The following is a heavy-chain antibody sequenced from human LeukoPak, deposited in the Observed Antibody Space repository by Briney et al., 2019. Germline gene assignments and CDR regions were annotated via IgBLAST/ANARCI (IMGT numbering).Heavy chain of an antibody. Sequence: PGGSLRLSCAASGFTFSSYSMNWVRQAPGKGLEWVSYISSSSSTIYYADSVKGRFTISRDNAKNSLYLQMNSLRAEDTAVYYCARDPLYDFWSSAGFDYWGQGTLVTVSS. V-gene: IGHV3-48*01. CDR3: ARDPLYDFWSSAGFDY. CDR1: GFTFSSYS. CDR2: ISSSSSTI. J-gene: IGHJ4*02. D-gene: IGHD3-3*01.